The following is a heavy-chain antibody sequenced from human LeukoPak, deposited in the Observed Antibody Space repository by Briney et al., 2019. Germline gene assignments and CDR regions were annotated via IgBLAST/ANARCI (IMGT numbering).Heavy chain of an antibody. D-gene: IGHD5-18*01. Sequence: PSETLSLTCTVSGGTISTYYWSWIRQPPGKGLEWIGYIYYSGSTYYNPSLKSRVATSVDTSKNQFSLRLSSVTAADTAVYYCARQAGYNYGYTFDIWGQGIMVTVSS. V-gene: IGHV4-59*08. CDR3: ARQAGYNYGYTFDI. CDR1: GGTISTYY. J-gene: IGHJ3*02. CDR2: IYYSGST.